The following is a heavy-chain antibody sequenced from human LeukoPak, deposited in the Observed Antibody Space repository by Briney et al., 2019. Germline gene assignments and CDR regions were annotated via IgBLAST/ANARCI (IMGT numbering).Heavy chain of an antibody. CDR1: GFTFSSYG. V-gene: IGHV3-30*02. CDR3: ARRDGYNPNY. CDR2: IRYDGSNK. D-gene: IGHD5-24*01. J-gene: IGHJ4*02. Sequence: PGGSLRLSCAASGFTFSSYGMHWVRQAPGKGLEWVAFIRYDGSNKYYADSVKGRFTISRDNSKNTLYLQMNSLRAEDTAVYYCARRDGYNPNYWGQGTLVTVSS.